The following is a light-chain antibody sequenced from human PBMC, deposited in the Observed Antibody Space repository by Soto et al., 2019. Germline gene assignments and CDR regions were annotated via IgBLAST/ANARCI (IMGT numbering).Light chain of an antibody. Sequence: DIQMTQSPSTPSASVGDRVTITCRASQSISSRLAWYQQKPGKAPQVLIYKASSLQSGVPSRFSGSGSGTEFTLTISSLQPDDFATYYCQQYNSYSTWTFGQGTKVDIK. CDR2: KAS. V-gene: IGKV1-5*03. J-gene: IGKJ1*01. CDR1: QSISSR. CDR3: QQYNSYSTWT.